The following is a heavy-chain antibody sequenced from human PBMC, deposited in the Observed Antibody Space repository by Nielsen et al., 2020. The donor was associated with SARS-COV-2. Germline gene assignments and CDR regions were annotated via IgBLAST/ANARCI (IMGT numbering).Heavy chain of an antibody. J-gene: IGHJ4*02. CDR2: IGTAGDT. Sequence: GGSLRLSCAASGFTFSSYDMHWVRQATGKGLEWVSAIGTAGDTYYPGSVKGRFTISRENAKNSLYLQMNSLRAGDTAVYYCARGDNSGWPYYFDYWGQGTLVTVSS. V-gene: IGHV3-13*04. CDR1: GFTFSSYD. CDR3: ARGDNSGWPYYFDY. D-gene: IGHD6-19*01.